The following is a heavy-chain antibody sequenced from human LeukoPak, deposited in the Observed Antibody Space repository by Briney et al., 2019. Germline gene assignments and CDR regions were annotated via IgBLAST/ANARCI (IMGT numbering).Heavy chain of an antibody. CDR3: ARVPGDCSNTSCFDMYFDY. CDR2: ISSSSTYT. J-gene: IGHJ4*02. Sequence: GGSLRLSCAASGFTFSDYYMSWIRQAPGKGLEWVSYISSSSTYTDYADSVKGRFTISRDNAKNSLYLQMNSLRAEDTAVYYCARVPGDCSNTSCFDMYFDYWGQGTLVTVSS. V-gene: IGHV3-11*06. D-gene: IGHD2-2*01. CDR1: GFTFSDYY.